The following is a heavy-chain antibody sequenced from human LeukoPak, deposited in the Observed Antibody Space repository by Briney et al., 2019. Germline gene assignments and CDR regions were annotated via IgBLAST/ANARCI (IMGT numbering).Heavy chain of an antibody. CDR3: ATDRNDPDAFDI. J-gene: IGHJ3*02. CDR2: FDPEDGET. Sequence: ASVKVSCKVSGYTLTELSMHWVRQAPGKGLEWMGGFDPEDGETIYAQKFQGRVTMTEDTSTDTAYMELSSLRFEDTAVYYCATDRNDPDAFDIWGQGTMVTVSS. V-gene: IGHV1-24*01. CDR1: GYTLTELS.